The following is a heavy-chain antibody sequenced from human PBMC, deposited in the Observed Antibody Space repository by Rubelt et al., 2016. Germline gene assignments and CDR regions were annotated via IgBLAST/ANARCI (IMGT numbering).Heavy chain of an antibody. J-gene: IGHJ4*02. Sequence: YYADSVKGRFTISRDNAKNSLYLQMNSLRAEDTAVYYCARDLPPIFANWGREDGGQGTLVTVSS. D-gene: IGHD7-27*01. V-gene: IGHV3-21*03. CDR3: ARDLPPIFANWGRED.